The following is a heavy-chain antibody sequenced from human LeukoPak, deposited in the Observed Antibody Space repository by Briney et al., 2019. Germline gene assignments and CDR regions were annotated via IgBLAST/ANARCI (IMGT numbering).Heavy chain of an antibody. CDR2: INPNSGGT. CDR3: ASVMALKGTYY. Sequence: ASVKVSCKASGYTFTGYFIHWVRRAPGQGLEWMGWINPNSGGTNYAQKFQGRVTMTRDTSISTAYMELSRLRSDDTAVYYCASVMALKGTYYWGQGTLLTVSS. CDR1: GYTFTGYF. V-gene: IGHV1-2*02. D-gene: IGHD2-8*01. J-gene: IGHJ4*02.